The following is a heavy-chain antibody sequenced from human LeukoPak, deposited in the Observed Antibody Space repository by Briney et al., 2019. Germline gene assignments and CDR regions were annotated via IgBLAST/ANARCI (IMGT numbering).Heavy chain of an antibody. D-gene: IGHD6-19*01. CDR2: IYYSGST. CDR1: GGSISSYY. V-gene: IGHV4-59*01. J-gene: IGHJ6*03. CDR3: AREVAVAGVSHYYMDV. Sequence: SETLSLTCTVSGGSISSYYWSWIRQPPGKGLEWIGYIYYSGSTNYNPSLKSRVTISVDTSKNQFSLRLSSVTAADTAVYYCAREVAVAGVSHYYMDVWGKGTTVTVSS.